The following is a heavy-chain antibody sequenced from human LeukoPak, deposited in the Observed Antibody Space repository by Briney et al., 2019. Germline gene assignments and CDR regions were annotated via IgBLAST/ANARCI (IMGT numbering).Heavy chain of an antibody. CDR2: INHSGST. D-gene: IGHD3-9*01. V-gene: IGHV4-34*01. CDR1: GGSFSGYH. J-gene: IGHJ5*02. CDR3: AREAGYYDILTDNWFDP. Sequence: SETLSLTCAVYGGSFSGYHWSWIRQPPGKGLEWIGEINHSGSTYYNPSLKSRVTISVDTSKNQFSLKLSSVTAADTAVHYCAREAGYYDILTDNWFDPWGQGTLVTVSS.